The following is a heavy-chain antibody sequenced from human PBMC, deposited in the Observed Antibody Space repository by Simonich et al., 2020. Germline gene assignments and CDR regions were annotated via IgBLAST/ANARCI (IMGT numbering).Heavy chain of an antibody. J-gene: IGHJ4*02. D-gene: IGHD3-10*01. CDR1: GFTFSGSA. CDR3: TRFDYYGSGSYYFDY. V-gene: IGHV3-73*02. CDR2: IRSKANIYAT. Sequence: EVQLVESGGGLVQPGGSLKLSCAASGFTFSGSAMHWFRTPSGKGLEWVVRIRSKANIYATAYDASVKGRFTISRDDSKNTAYLQMNSLKTEDTAVYYCTRFDYYGSGSYYFDYWGQGTLVTVSS.